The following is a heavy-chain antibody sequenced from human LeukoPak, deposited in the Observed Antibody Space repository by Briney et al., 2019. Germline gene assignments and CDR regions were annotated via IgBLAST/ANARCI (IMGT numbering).Heavy chain of an antibody. V-gene: IGHV3-21*01. CDR3: ARDMKRYSYGVDY. J-gene: IGHJ4*02. Sequence: GGSLRLSCAASGFTFSSYSMNWVRQAPGKGLEWVSSISSSSSYIYYADSVKGRFTISRDNAKNSLYLQMNSLRAEDTAVYYCARDMKRYSYGVDYWGQGTLVTVSS. CDR1: GFTFSSYS. CDR2: ISSSSSYI. D-gene: IGHD5-18*01.